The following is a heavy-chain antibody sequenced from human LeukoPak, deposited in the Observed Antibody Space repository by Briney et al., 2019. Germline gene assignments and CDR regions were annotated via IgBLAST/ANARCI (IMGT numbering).Heavy chain of an antibody. J-gene: IGHJ4*02. CDR3: ARDLSLVTIFGVVIDKYFDY. V-gene: IGHV3-11*04. Sequence: GGSLRLSCAASGFTFSDYYMSWIRQAPGKGLEWVSYISSSGSTIYYADSVKGRFTISRDNAKNSLYLQMNSLRAEDTAMYYCARDLSLVTIFGVVIDKYFDYWGQGTLVTVSS. CDR2: ISSSGSTI. CDR1: GFTFSDYY. D-gene: IGHD3-3*01.